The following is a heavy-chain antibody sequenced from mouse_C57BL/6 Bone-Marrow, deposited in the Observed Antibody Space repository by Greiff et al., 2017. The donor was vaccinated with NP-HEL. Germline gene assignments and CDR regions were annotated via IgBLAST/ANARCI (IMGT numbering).Heavy chain of an antibody. Sequence: EVKLMESGGGLVKPGGSLKLSCAASGFTFSSYAMSWVRQTPEKRLEWVATISDGGSYTYSPDNVKGRFTISRDNAKNNLYLQMRHLKSEDTAMYYCARVYYYGSSYSYAMDYWGQGTSVTVSS. D-gene: IGHD1-1*01. J-gene: IGHJ4*01. CDR2: ISDGGSYT. CDR3: ARVYYYGSSYSYAMDY. V-gene: IGHV5-4*03. CDR1: GFTFSSYA.